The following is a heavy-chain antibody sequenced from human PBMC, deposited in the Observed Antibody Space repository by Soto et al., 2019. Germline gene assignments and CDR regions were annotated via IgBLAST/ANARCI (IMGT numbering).Heavy chain of an antibody. V-gene: IGHV3-30*04. J-gene: IGHJ4*02. Sequence: QVQLLESGGGVVRPGRSLRLSCAASGFSFSDYAIHWVRQAPGKGLEWVSVISYDGSMKYYADSVKGRFTISRDNSKNTVHLRLDSLKAGDTAIYYCAREVRLAAIDLAYWGQGTLVTVSS. CDR1: GFSFSDYA. CDR2: ISYDGSMK. D-gene: IGHD2-21*01. CDR3: AREVRLAAIDLAY.